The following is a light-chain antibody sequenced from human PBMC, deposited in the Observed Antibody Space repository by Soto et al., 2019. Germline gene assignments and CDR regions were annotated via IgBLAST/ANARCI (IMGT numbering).Light chain of an antibody. CDR1: QSVSSSY. CDR3: QQYGSSPPLT. CDR2: GAS. V-gene: IGKV3-20*01. Sequence: EFVLTQSPGTLTLSPGERATLSCRASQSVSSSYLAWYQQKPGQAPRILIYGASTRATGIPDRFSGSGSGTDFTLTITRLEPEDLALYYCQQYGSSPPLTFGGGTKVEI. J-gene: IGKJ4*01.